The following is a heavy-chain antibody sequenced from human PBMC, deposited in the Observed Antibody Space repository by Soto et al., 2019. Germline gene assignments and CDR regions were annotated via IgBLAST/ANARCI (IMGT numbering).Heavy chain of an antibody. V-gene: IGHV3-49*05. CDR3: TRAKDRFGELYYYYGMDV. CDR1: GFTFGDYA. Sequence: EVQLVESGGGLVKPGRSLRLSCTASGFTFGDYAMSWFRQAPGKGLEWVGFIRSKAYGGTTEYAASVKGRFTISRDDSKSIAYLQMNSLKTEDTAVYYCTRAKDRFGELYYYYGMDVWGQGTTVTVS. J-gene: IGHJ6*02. D-gene: IGHD3-10*01. CDR2: IRSKAYGGTT.